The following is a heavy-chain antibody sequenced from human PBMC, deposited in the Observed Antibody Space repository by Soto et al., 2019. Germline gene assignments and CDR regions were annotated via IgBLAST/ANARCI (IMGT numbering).Heavy chain of an antibody. Sequence: SGLTLVNPTQTLTLTCTFSGFSLSTSGMRVSWIRQPPGKALEWLARIDWDDDKFYSISLKTRLTISKDTSKNQVVLTMTNMDPVDTATYYCARSRGIAAAGFYYYYGMDVWGQGTTVTVSS. V-gene: IGHV2-70*04. J-gene: IGHJ6*02. CDR2: IDWDDDK. D-gene: IGHD6-13*01. CDR3: ARSRGIAAAGFYYYYGMDV. CDR1: GFSLSTSGMR.